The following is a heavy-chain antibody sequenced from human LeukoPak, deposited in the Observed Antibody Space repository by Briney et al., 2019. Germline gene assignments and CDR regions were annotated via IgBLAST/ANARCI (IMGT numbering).Heavy chain of an antibody. V-gene: IGHV4-34*01. Sequence: PSETLSLTCAVYGGSFSGYYWSWIRQPPGKGLEWIGEISHSGSTNYNPSLKSRVTISVDTSKNQFSLKLSSVTAADTAVYYCARSGYSYGKGYGWFDPWGQGTLVTVSS. CDR2: ISHSGST. CDR1: GGSFSGYY. D-gene: IGHD5-18*01. J-gene: IGHJ5*02. CDR3: ARSGYSYGKGYGWFDP.